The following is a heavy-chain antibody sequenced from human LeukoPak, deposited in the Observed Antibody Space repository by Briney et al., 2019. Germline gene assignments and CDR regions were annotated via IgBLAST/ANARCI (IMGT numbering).Heavy chain of an antibody. CDR1: GFTFSSYW. D-gene: IGHD1-26*01. V-gene: IGHV3-7*01. CDR2: IKQDGSEK. Sequence: GGSLRLSCAASGFTFSSYWMSWVRQAPGKGLEWVANIKQDGSEKYYVDSVKGRFTISRDNAKNSLYLQMNSLRAEDTAVYYCARVGRVRYSRPAAFDIWGQGTMVTVSS. J-gene: IGHJ3*02. CDR3: ARVGRVRYSRPAAFDI.